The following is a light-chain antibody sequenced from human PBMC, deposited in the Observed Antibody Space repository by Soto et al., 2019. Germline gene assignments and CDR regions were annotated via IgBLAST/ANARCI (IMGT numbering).Light chain of an antibody. Sequence: IQLTQAPSSLAGSVGGRRPIPCRASQGISNYLAWYQQKQGKXHKXXIYAASTLQSGVPSRFSGSGSGTAGTITISSLQSEDCEVYYGHQYDHWPKTFGQGTRLEIK. CDR3: HQYDHWPKT. V-gene: IGKV1-9*01. CDR2: AAS. CDR1: QGISNY. J-gene: IGKJ5*01.